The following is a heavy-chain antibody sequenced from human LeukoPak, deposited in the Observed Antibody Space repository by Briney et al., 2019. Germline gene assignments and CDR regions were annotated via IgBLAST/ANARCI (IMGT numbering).Heavy chain of an antibody. CDR2: IRYDGSNK. J-gene: IGHJ3*02. Sequence: GGSLRLSCAASGFIFSSYGMHWVRQAPGKGLEWVAFIRYDGSNKYYADSVKGRFTISRDNSKNTLYLQMNGLRAEDTAMYYCAKGTGYYDSSGYYYTDYNAFDIWGQGTMVTVSS. D-gene: IGHD3-22*01. CDR3: AKGTGYYDSSGYYYTDYNAFDI. CDR1: GFIFSSYG. V-gene: IGHV3-30*02.